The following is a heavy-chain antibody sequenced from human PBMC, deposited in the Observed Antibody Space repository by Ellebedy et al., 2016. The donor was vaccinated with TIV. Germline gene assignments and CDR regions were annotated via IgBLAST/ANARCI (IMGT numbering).Heavy chain of an antibody. V-gene: IGHV3-30*05. CDR1: GVTFTSFG. D-gene: IGHD1-1*01. J-gene: IGHJ6*02. CDR3: AKDQVRAIRNDEAGYGMDV. Sequence: GESLKISCAASGVTFTSFGMHWVRQPAGKGLEWIAVVSDDGSKIRYAESVKGRFTVARDNSKNTVYLQMNSLRPEDTAVYYCAKDQVRAIRNDEAGYGMDVWGQGTTVTVSS. CDR2: VSDDGSKI.